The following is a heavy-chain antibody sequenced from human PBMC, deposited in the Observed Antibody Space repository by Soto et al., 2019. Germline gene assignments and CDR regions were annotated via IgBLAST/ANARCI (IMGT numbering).Heavy chain of an antibody. V-gene: IGHV3-30*14. J-gene: IGHJ4*02. D-gene: IGHD3-22*01. CDR1: GFNFRRYA. Sequence: GGSLRLSCAASGFNFRRYAMHWVRQAPGKGLEWVAVISYDGTDKYYADSVKGRVTFSRDNSKDALYLQMSSLRTEDTAVYYCARGKDYYDAGTYTFDYWGQGTLVTVSS. CDR2: ISYDGTDK. CDR3: ARGKDYYDAGTYTFDY.